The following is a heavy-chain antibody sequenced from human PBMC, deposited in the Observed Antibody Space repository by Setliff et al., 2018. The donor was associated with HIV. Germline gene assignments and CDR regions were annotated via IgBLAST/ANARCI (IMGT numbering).Heavy chain of an antibody. Sequence: SVKVSCKASGGTFSSYTISWVRQAPGQGLEWMGRNITILGIANYAQKFQGRVTITADKSTSTAYMELSRLRSDDTAVYYCARDYYDSSGYIFFPGLPDYWGQGTLVTVSS. D-gene: IGHD3-22*01. J-gene: IGHJ4*02. CDR3: ARDYYDSSGYIFFPGLPDY. CDR2: NITILGIA. CDR1: GGTFSSYT. V-gene: IGHV1-69*04.